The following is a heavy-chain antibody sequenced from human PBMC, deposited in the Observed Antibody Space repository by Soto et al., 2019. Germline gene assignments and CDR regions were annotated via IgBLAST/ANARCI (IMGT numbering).Heavy chain of an antibody. J-gene: IGHJ5*02. D-gene: IGHD1-7*01. Sequence: VGSLRLSCAASGFTFSSYGMSWVRQAPGKGLEWVANIKEDGSGKYYVDSVKGRFTISRDNAKNSLYLQMNSLRAEDTAVYYCAREPYNWNYGGWFDPWGQGTLVTVSS. V-gene: IGHV3-7*03. CDR2: IKEDGSGK. CDR3: AREPYNWNYGGWFDP. CDR1: GFTFSSYG.